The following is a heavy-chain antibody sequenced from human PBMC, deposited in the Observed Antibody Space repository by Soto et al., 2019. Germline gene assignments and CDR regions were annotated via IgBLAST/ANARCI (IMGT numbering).Heavy chain of an antibody. V-gene: IGHV1-3*04. CDR1: GYTFTSYA. CDR3: ATCRKTTVTSDSYDY. Sequence: ASVKVSCKASGYTFTSYAMHWVRQAPGQRLEWMGWINTGNGNTQYSQKFQGRVTITRDTSANTAYMELSSLRSEDTAVYYCATCRKTTVTSDSYDYWGQGTLVTVSS. CDR2: INTGNGNT. D-gene: IGHD4-17*01. J-gene: IGHJ4*02.